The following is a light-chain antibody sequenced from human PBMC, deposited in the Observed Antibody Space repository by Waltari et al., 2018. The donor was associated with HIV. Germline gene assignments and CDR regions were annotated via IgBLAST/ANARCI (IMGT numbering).Light chain of an antibody. CDR2: SNN. J-gene: IGLJ3*02. V-gene: IGLV1-44*01. CDR3: AAWDDSLSAWV. CDR1: LSNIGRNP. Sequence: QSVLTQPPSASGTPGQRVPISCSGSLSNIGRNPVNWFQQLPGTAPKLLIYSNNQRPSGVPDRLSGSKSDTSASLAISGLQSEDEADYYCAAWDDSLSAWVFGGGTKLAVL.